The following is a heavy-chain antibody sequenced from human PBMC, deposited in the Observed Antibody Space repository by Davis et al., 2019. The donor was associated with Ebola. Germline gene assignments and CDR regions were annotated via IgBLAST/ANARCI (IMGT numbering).Heavy chain of an antibody. J-gene: IGHJ4*02. V-gene: IGHV4-59*08. D-gene: IGHD3-22*01. CDR3: ARAGGYYYDSSGYYSAYHFDY. CDR1: GGSISSYY. CDR2: IYYSGST. Sequence: SETLSLTCTVSGGSISSYYWSWIRQPPGKGLEWIGYIYYSGSTNYNPSLKSRVTISVDTSKNQFSLKLSSVTAADTAVYYCARAGGYYYDSSGYYSAYHFDYWGQGTLVTVSS.